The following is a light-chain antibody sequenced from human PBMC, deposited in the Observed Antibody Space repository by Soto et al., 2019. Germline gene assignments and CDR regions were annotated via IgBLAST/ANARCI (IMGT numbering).Light chain of an antibody. Sequence: QSVLTQPPSASGTPGQRVTISCSGSSSNIGSNYVYWYQQLPGTAPKLLIYRNNQRPSGVPDRFSGSKSGTSASLAIRGLRSEDEADYYCAAWDDSLSGVYVFGTGTKVTVL. CDR1: SSNIGSNY. J-gene: IGLJ1*01. CDR3: AAWDDSLSGVYV. CDR2: RNN. V-gene: IGLV1-47*01.